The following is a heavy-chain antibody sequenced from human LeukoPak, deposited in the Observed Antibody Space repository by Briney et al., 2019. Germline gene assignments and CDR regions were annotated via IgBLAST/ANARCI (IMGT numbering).Heavy chain of an antibody. CDR3: ARRSYDFWGGQGEFDY. Sequence: SETLSLTCSVSGYSIRSGYHWAWIRQPPGKGLEWIGSINYSEKPYYNPSLKSRVTISVDTSKNQFSLKLSSVTAADTAVYYCARRSYDFWGGQGEFDYWGQGTLVTVSS. D-gene: IGHD3-3*01. V-gene: IGHV4-38-2*02. CDR2: INYSEKP. CDR1: GYSIRSGYH. J-gene: IGHJ4*02.